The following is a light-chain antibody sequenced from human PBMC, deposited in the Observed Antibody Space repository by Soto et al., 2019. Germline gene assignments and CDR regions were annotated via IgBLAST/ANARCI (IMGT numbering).Light chain of an antibody. CDR1: ETVTGKY. V-gene: IGKV3-20*01. CDR2: PAS. Sequence: EIVLTQSPGTLSLSPGDRATLSCRASETVTGKYLAWYQQKAGQAPRLLIFPASNRATGIPDRFSGSGSGTDFTLTISTLEPEDVAVNFYEQYSSPPPTSGNGTKVEI. J-gene: IGKJ1*01. CDR3: EQYSSPPPT.